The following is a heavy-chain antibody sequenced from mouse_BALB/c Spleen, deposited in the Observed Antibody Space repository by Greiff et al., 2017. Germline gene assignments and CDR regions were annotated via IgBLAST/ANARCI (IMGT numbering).Heavy chain of an antibody. V-gene: IGHV5-17*02. D-gene: IGHD1-1*01. CDR2: ISSGSSTI. J-gene: IGHJ4*01. Sequence: DVMLVESGGGLVQPGGSRKLSCAASGFTFSSFGMHWVRQAPEKGLEWVAYISSGSSTIYYADTVKGRFTISRDNTKNTLFLQMTSLRSEDTAMYYCARSGLLYAMDYWGQGTSVTVSS. CDR1: GFTFSSFG. CDR3: ARSGLLYAMDY.